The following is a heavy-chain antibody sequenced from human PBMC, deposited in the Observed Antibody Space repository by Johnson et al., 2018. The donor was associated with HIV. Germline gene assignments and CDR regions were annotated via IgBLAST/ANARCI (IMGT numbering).Heavy chain of an antibody. CDR1: GFTVSSNY. CDR3: ARECGCSGSYLHDGAFDI. D-gene: IGHD1-26*01. J-gene: IGHJ3*02. Sequence: VQLVESGGGLVQPGGSLRLSCAASGFTVSSNYMSWVRQAPGKGLEWVSVIYSGGSTYYADSGKGRFTISRDNSKNTLYLQMNSLGAEDTAVYYCARECGCSGSYLHDGAFDIWGQGTMVTVSS. V-gene: IGHV3-66*02. CDR2: IYSGGST.